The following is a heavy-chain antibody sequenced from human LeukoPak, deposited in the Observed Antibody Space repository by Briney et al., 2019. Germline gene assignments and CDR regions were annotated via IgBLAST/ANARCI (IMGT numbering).Heavy chain of an antibody. Sequence: GASVKVSCKASGYTFTDYYTHWVRQAPGQGLEWMGWISAYNGNSNYAQKLQGRVTMTTDTSTSTAYMELRSLRSDDTAVYYCARGGASSSWYSEDNWFDPWGQGTLVTVSS. CDR1: GYTFTDYY. D-gene: IGHD6-13*01. J-gene: IGHJ5*02. CDR2: ISAYNGNS. V-gene: IGHV1-18*04. CDR3: ARGGASSSWYSEDNWFDP.